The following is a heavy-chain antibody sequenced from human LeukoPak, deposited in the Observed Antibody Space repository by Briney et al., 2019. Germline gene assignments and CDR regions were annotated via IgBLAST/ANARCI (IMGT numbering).Heavy chain of an antibody. CDR2: IYYSGST. CDR3: ARFTPYYYYGMDV. V-gene: IGHV4-31*03. Sequence: SQTLSLTCTVSGGSISSGGYYWSWIRQHPGKGLEWIGYIYYSGSTYYNPSLKSRVTVSVDTSKNQFSLKPSSVTAADTAVYYCARFTPYYYYGMDVWGQGTTVTVSS. J-gene: IGHJ6*02. D-gene: IGHD2-15*01. CDR1: GGSISSGGYY.